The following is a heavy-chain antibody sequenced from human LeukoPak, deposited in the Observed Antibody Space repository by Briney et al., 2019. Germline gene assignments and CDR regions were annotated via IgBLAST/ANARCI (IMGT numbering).Heavy chain of an antibody. CDR1: GFTFSGSA. V-gene: IGHV3-73*01. J-gene: IGHJ4*02. CDR2: IRSKANSYAT. D-gene: IGHD5-12*01. Sequence: PGGSLRLSCVASGFTFSGSAMHWVRQASGKGLEWVGRIRSKANSYATAYAASVKGRFTISRDDSKNTAYLQMNSLKTEDTAVYYCTRGGYDYGGFDYWGQGTLVTVSS. CDR3: TRGGYDYGGFDY.